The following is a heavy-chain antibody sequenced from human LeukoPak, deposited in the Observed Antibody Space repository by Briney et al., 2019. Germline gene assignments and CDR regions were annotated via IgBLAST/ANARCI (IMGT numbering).Heavy chain of an antibody. J-gene: IGHJ4*02. V-gene: IGHV3-48*03. Sequence: PGGSLRLSCATSGFXFSSYEINWVRLAPGKGLEWVSYISSRGTTIYYADSVRGRFTISRDNAKNSLYLQMNSLRAEDTAVYFCAREQLGGKYYFDYWGQGTLVTVSS. D-gene: IGHD6-6*01. CDR3: AREQLGGKYYFDY. CDR1: GFXFSSYE. CDR2: ISSRGTTI.